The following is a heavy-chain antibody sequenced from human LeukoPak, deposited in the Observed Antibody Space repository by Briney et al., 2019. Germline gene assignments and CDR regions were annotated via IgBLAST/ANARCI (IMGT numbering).Heavy chain of an antibody. CDR3: ARVGKYSSSYFDY. CDR2: IYYSGST. Sequence: SETLSLTCTVSGGSISSYYWSWIRLPPGKGLEWIGYIYYSGSTDYNPSLKSRVTISVDTSKNQFSLKLSSVTAADTAVYYCARVGKYSSSYFDYWGQGTLVTVSS. J-gene: IGHJ4*02. CDR1: GGSISSYY. D-gene: IGHD6-6*01. V-gene: IGHV4-59*01.